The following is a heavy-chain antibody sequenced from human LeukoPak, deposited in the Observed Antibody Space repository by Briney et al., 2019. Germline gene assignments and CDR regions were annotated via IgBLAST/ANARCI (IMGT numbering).Heavy chain of an antibody. D-gene: IGHD3-22*01. CDR2: INPNSGGT. J-gene: IGHJ5*02. CDR1: GYTFTGYY. CDR3: ARGRWSSGPNWFDP. Sequence: GASVKVSYKASGYTFTGYYMHWVRQAPGQGLEWMGWINPNSGGTNYAQKFQGRVTMTRDTSISTAYMELSRLRSDDTAVYYCARGRWSSGPNWFDPWGQGTLVTVSS. V-gene: IGHV1-2*02.